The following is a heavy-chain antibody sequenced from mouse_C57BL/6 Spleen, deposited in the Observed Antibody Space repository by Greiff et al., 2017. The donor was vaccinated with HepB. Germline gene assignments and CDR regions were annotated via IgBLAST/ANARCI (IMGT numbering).Heavy chain of an antibody. CDR2: IYPRSGNT. D-gene: IGHD3-2*02. V-gene: IGHV1-81*01. Sequence: VKLMESGAELARPGASVKLSCKASGYTFTSYGISWVKQRTGQGLEWIGEIYPRSGNTYYNEKFKGKATLTADKSSSTAYMELRSLTSEDSAVYFCARGDSSGPAWFAYWGQGTLVTVSA. CDR1: GYTFTSYG. J-gene: IGHJ3*01. CDR3: ARGDSSGPAWFAY.